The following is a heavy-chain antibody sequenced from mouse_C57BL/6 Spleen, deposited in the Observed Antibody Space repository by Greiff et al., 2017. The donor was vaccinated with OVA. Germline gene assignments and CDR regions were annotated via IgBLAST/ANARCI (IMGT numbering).Heavy chain of an antibody. Sequence: EVQLQQSVAELVRPGASVKLSCTASGFTITNSYMHWVKQSPEQGLEWIGRIDPAHGDTNSAPQFQGKATLTADTSSNTAYLQRSSLTAEDTDIYYCARSVGYWGQGTSVTVSS. V-gene: IGHV14-3*01. CDR1: GFTITNSY. CDR2: IDPAHGDT. CDR3: ARSVGY. J-gene: IGHJ4*01.